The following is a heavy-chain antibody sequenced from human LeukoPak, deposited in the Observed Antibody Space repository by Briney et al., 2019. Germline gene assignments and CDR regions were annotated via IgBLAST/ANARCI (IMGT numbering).Heavy chain of an antibody. CDR2: ISGSGGHT. CDR3: AKGGAATMLDGYNYYYYYMEV. Sequence: GGSLSLSCAASGITFSSHAMSWVRQAPGKGLEWVSLISGSGGHTYYGDSVKGRFNISRDNSTKRLYLQMNGRRPEDAAVYHCAKGGAATMLDGYNYYYYYMEVWGRGTTVTVSS. J-gene: IGHJ6*03. V-gene: IGHV3-23*01. D-gene: IGHD5-24*01. CDR1: GITFSSHA.